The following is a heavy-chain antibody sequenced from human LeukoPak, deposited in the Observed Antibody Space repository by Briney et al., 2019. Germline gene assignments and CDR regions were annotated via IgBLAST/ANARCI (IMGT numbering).Heavy chain of an antibody. Sequence: PSETLSLTCTVSGGSISSSSYYWSWIRQPPGKGLEWIGEINHSGSTNYNPSLKSRLTISVDTSKNQFSLKLSSVTAADTAVYYCARGGPQSNNVWGQGTTVTVSS. CDR3: ARGGPQSNNV. V-gene: IGHV4-39*07. CDR1: GGSISSSSYY. J-gene: IGHJ6*02. CDR2: INHSGST. D-gene: IGHD6-25*01.